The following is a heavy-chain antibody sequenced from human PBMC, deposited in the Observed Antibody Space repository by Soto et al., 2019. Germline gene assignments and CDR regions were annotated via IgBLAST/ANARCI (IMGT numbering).Heavy chain of an antibody. D-gene: IGHD6-13*01. Sequence: PGGSLRLSCAASGFTFSSYGMHWVRQAPGKGLEWVAVISYDGGNKYYVDSVKGRFTISRDNAKNSLYLQMNSLRAEDTAVYYCAREGGSWYGGSYYYYGMDVWGQGTTVTVSS. CDR2: ISYDGGNK. V-gene: IGHV3-30*03. CDR3: AREGGSWYGGSYYYYGMDV. J-gene: IGHJ6*02. CDR1: GFTFSSYG.